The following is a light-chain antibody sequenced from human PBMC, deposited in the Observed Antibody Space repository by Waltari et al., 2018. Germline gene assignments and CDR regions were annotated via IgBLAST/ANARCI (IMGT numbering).Light chain of an antibody. CDR1: QSVSRA. J-gene: IGKJ1*01. CDR3: QHYVSLPVT. V-gene: IGKV3-20*01. Sequence: EIVLTQSPGTLSLSTGEGATLSCRASQSVSRALAWYQQNPGQAPRLLIYGASNRATGIPDRFSGSGSGTDFSLIISRLEPEDFAVYYCQHYVSLPVTFGQGTKVEIK. CDR2: GAS.